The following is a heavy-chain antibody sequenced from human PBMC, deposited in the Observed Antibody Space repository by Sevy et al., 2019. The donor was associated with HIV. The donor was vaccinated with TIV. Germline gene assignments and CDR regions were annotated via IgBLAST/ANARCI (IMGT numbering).Heavy chain of an antibody. J-gene: IGHJ4*02. CDR1: GSTLSKLS. CDR3: AAARVYYEDTSGYLDY. CDR2: FDPEDGET. D-gene: IGHD3-22*01. V-gene: IGHV1-24*01. Sequence: ASVKVSCKVSGSTLSKLSMHWMRQAPGKGLEWMGRFDPEDGETIYSQKFQGRVTMTEDTSTDTAYMELSSLRSEDTAVYHCAAARVYYEDTSGYLDYWGQGTLVTVSS.